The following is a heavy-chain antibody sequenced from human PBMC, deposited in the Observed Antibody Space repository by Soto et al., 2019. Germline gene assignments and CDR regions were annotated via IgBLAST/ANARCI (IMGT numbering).Heavy chain of an antibody. V-gene: IGHV4-34*01. D-gene: IGHD1-1*01. CDR1: GGSFSGYY. J-gene: IGHJ6*03. Sequence: SETLSLTCAVYGGSFSGYYWSWIRQPPGKGLEWIGEINHSGSTNYNPSLKSRVTISVDTSKNQFSLKLSSVTAADTAVYYCASGERAYYMDVWGKGTKVTVSS. CDR3: ASGERAYYMDV. CDR2: INHSGST.